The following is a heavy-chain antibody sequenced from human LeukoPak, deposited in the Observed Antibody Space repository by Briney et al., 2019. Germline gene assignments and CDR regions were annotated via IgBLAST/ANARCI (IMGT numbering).Heavy chain of an antibody. CDR3: AREYYYDSSGYIDDAFDI. CDR2: INPNSGGT. D-gene: IGHD3-22*01. CDR1: GYTFTGYY. V-gene: IGHV1-2*02. J-gene: IGHJ3*02. Sequence: ASVKVSCKASGYTFTGYYMHWVRQAPGQGLEWIGWINPNSGGTNYAQKFQGRVTMTTDTSTNTAYMELRSLRSDDTAVYYCAREYYYDSSGYIDDAFDIWGQGTMVTVSS.